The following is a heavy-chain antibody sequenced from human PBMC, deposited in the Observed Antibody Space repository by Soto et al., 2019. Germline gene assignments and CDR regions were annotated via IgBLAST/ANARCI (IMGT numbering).Heavy chain of an antibody. CDR2: ISGTYAI. CDR3: ARDLNWGIDY. CDR1: GFTFSSFS. J-gene: IGHJ4*02. D-gene: IGHD7-27*01. V-gene: IGHV3-48*02. Sequence: GGSLRLSCAASGFTFSSFSMNWVRQAPGKGLEWVSYISGTYAIYYADSVKGRFTISRDNAKNSVYLQMNSLRDEDTAIYYCARDLNWGIDYWGQGARVTVSS.